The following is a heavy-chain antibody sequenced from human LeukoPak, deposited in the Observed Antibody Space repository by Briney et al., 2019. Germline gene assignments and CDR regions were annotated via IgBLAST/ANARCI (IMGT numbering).Heavy chain of an antibody. Sequence: PSETLSLTCTVSGGSISSGDYYWSWIRQPPGKGLEWIGYIYYSGSTYYNPSLKSRVTISLDTSKNQFSLKLSSVTAADTAVYYCARGGIVAATDYWGQGTLVTVSS. CDR1: GGSISSGDYY. D-gene: IGHD6-13*01. CDR3: ARGGIVAATDY. V-gene: IGHV4-30-4*01. CDR2: IYYSGST. J-gene: IGHJ4*02.